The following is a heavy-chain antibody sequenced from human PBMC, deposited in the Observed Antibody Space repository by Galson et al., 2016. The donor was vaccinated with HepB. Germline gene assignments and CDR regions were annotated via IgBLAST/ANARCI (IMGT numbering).Heavy chain of an antibody. Sequence: SETLSLTCTLSGGSVSSGSFFWSWIRQPPGEALEWIGHIYYSGSTNYNPSLKSRVTMSVDTSKNQFSLKLSSVTAADTAVYYCARFYDILTGYRYFDYWGQGTLVTVSS. D-gene: IGHD3-9*01. J-gene: IGHJ4*02. CDR3: ARFYDILTGYRYFDY. CDR2: IYYSGST. V-gene: IGHV4-61*01. CDR1: GGSVSSGSFF.